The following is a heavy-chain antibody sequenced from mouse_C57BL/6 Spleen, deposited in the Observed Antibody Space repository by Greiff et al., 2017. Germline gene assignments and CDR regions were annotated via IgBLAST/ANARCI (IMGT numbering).Heavy chain of an antibody. CDR1: GYAFSSSW. V-gene: IGHV1-82*01. D-gene: IGHD2-5*01. CDR2: IYPGDGDT. CDR3: ARGAYYSKGFDY. J-gene: IGHJ2*01. Sequence: QVQLQQSGPELVKPGASVKISCKASGYAFSSSWMNWVKQRPGKGLEWIGRIYPGDGDTNYNGKFKGKATLTADKSSSTAYMQLSSLTSEDSAVYFCARGAYYSKGFDYWGQGTTLTVSS.